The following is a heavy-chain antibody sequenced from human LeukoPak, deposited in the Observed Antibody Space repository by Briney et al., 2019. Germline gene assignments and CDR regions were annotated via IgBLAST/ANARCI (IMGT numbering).Heavy chain of an antibody. V-gene: IGHV1-2*02. J-gene: IGHJ4*02. CDR1: GYTATGYY. CDR2: INPNSGGT. Sequence: GASVKVSCKASGYTATGYYTHWVRQAPGQGLEWMGWINPNSGGTNHAQKFQGRVTMTRDTSISTVYMELTRLSSDDTAVYYCARGGTPYGDFDYWGQGTLVTVSS. CDR3: ARGGTPYGDFDY. D-gene: IGHD4-17*01.